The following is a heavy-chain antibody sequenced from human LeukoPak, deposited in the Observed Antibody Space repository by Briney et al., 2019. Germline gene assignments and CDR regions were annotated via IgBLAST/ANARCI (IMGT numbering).Heavy chain of an antibody. CDR1: GGSFSGYY. CDR2: INHSGST. V-gene: IGHV4-34*01. Sequence: SETLSLTCAVYGGSFSGYYWSWIRQPPGKGLEWIGEINHSGSTNYNPSLKSRVTISEDTSKNQFSLKLSSVTAADTAVYYCARGGLRWDFDYWGQGTLVTVSS. CDR3: ARGGLRWDFDY. J-gene: IGHJ4*02. D-gene: IGHD4-23*01.